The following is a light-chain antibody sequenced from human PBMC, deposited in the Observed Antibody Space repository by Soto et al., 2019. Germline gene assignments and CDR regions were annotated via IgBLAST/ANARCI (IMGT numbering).Light chain of an antibody. CDR3: SSYTSSSTLV. Sequence: SVLTQPASVSGSPGQSITISCTGTSSDVGGYNYVSWYQQHPGKAPNLMVYDVRTRPSGVSNRFSGAKSAHTAALTISGLKDEDEADYYCSSYTSSSTLVFGGGTKLNVL. CDR2: DVR. J-gene: IGLJ2*01. CDR1: SSDVGGYNY. V-gene: IGLV2-14*01.